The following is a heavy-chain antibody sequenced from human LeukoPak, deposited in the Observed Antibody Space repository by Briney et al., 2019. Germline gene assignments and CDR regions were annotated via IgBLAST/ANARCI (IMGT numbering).Heavy chain of an antibody. CDR3: ASSEGPNHYYYYYGMDV. D-gene: IGHD3-10*01. CDR2: IYSGGST. Sequence: GGSLRLSCAASGFTVSSNHMSWVRQAPGKGLEWVSVIYSGGSTYYADSVKGRFTISRDNSKDTLYLQMNSLRAEDTAVYYCASSEGPNHYYYYYGMDVWGQGTTVTVSS. CDR1: GFTVSSNH. J-gene: IGHJ6*02. V-gene: IGHV3-53*01.